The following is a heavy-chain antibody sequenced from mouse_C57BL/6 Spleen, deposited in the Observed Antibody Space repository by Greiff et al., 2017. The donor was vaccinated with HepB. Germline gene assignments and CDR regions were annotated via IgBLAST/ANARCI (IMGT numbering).Heavy chain of an antibody. V-gene: IGHV1-15*01. CDR1: GYTFTDYE. CDR3: TRGGTTVVATSRYFDV. CDR2: IDPETGGT. D-gene: IGHD1-1*01. Sequence: QVQLKESGAELVRPGASVTLSCKASGYTFTDYEMHWVKQTPVHGLEWIGAIDPETGGTAYNQKFKGKAILTADKSSSTAYMELRSLTSEDSAVYYCTRGGTTVVATSRYFDVWGTGTTVTVSS. J-gene: IGHJ1*03.